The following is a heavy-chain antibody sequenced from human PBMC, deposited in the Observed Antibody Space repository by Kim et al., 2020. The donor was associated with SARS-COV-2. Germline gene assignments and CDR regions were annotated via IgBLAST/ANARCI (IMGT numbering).Heavy chain of an antibody. J-gene: IGHJ6*02. D-gene: IGHD3-3*01. CDR3: ARPYYDFWSGYYFDYGMDD. V-gene: IGHV1-18*01. CDR1: GYTFTSYG. CDR2: ISAYNGNT. Sequence: ASVKVSCKASGYTFTSYGISWVRQAPGQGLEWMGWISAYNGNTNYAQKLQGRVTMTTDTSTSTAYMELRSLRSDDTAVYYCARPYYDFWSGYYFDYGMDDWGQGTTVTVSS.